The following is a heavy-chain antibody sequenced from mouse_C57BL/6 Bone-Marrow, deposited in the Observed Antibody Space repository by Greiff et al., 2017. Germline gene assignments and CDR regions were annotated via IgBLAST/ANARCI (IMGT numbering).Heavy chain of an antibody. CDR1: GYTFTSYW. V-gene: IGHV1-69*01. D-gene: IGHD1-1*02. CDR3: ARVANYYAMDY. CDR2: IDPSDSYT. Sequence: QVQLQQPGAELVMPGASVKLSCKASGYTFTSYWMHWVKQRPGQGLEWIGEIDPSDSYTNYNQKFKGKSTLTVDKSSSTAYMQLSSLTSEASAVYYCARVANYYAMDYWGQGTSVTVSA. J-gene: IGHJ4*01.